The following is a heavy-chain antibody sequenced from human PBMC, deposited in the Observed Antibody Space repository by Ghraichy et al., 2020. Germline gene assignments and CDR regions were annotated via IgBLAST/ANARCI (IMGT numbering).Heavy chain of an antibody. CDR1: GGSISSYY. D-gene: IGHD3-10*01. Sequence: SETLSPTCTVSGGSISSYYWSWIRQPPGKGLEWIGYIYYSGSTNYNPSLKSRVTISVDTSKNQFSLKLSSVTAADTAVYYCAREGGSPPYGSGRNGFDYWGQGTLVTVSS. CDR2: IYYSGST. V-gene: IGHV4-59*01. CDR3: AREGGSPPYGSGRNGFDY. J-gene: IGHJ4*02.